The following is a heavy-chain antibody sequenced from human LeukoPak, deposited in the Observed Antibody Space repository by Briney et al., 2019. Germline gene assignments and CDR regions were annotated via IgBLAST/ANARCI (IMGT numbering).Heavy chain of an antibody. CDR3: ARPRNRYNWNYGHFDY. D-gene: IGHD1-7*01. Sequence: GGSLRLSCAASGFTFSSYAMSWVRQAPGKGLEWVAFIRYDGSNKYYADSVKGRFTISRDNSKNTLYLQMNSLRAEDTAVYYCARPRNRYNWNYGHFDYWGQGTLVTVSP. CDR2: IRYDGSNK. CDR1: GFTFSSYA. J-gene: IGHJ4*02. V-gene: IGHV3-30*02.